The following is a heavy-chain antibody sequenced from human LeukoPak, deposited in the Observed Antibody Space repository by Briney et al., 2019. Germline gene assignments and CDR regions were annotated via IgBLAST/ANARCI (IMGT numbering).Heavy chain of an antibody. CDR3: ARDQAPGGSYYYYYGRDV. Sequence: SETLSLTCIVSGGSISSSSYYWGWIRQPPGKGLEWIGSIYYSGSTYYNPSLKSRVTISVDTSKNQFSLELSSVTAADTAVYYCARDQAPGGSYYYYYGRDVWGQGTTVTVSS. CDR1: GGSISSSSYY. V-gene: IGHV4-39*07. D-gene: IGHD3-16*01. J-gene: IGHJ6*02. CDR2: IYYSGST.